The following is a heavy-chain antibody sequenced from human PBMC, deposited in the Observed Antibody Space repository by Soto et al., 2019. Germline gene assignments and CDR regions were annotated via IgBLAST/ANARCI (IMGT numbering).Heavy chain of an antibody. J-gene: IGHJ6*02. CDR2: ISYDGSNK. CDR3: AKTMVRGVIRLPYYYYYGMDV. D-gene: IGHD3-10*01. V-gene: IGHV3-30*18. CDR1: GFTFSSYG. Sequence: QVQLVESGGGVVQPGRSLRLSCAASGFTFSSYGMHWVRQAPGKGLEWVAVISYDGSNKYYADSVKGRFTISRDNSKNTLYLQMNSLRAEDTAVYYCAKTMVRGVIRLPYYYYYGMDVWDQGTTVTVSS.